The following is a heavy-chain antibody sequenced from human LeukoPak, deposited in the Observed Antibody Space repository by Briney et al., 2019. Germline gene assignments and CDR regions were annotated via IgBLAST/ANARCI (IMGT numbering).Heavy chain of an antibody. CDR1: DYSFTTHG. CDR3: ARDGGVLLWFGELLPGDY. Sequence: ASVKVSCKASDYSFTTHGISWVRQAPGQGLEWMGWISSYSTYTTYAQKFQGRVTMTTDTSTSTAYMELRSLRSDDTAVYYCARDGGVLLWFGELLPGDYWGQGTLVTVSS. D-gene: IGHD3-10*01. J-gene: IGHJ4*02. V-gene: IGHV1-18*01. CDR2: ISSYSTYT.